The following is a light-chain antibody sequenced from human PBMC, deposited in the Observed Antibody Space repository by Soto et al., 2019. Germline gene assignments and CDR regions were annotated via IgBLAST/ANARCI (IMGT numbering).Light chain of an antibody. J-gene: IGKJ4*01. Sequence: DIVLTQAPGTLSFSPGERAALSCRASQSVSSIYLAWYQQKPGQAPRLLLYGASNRATGIPDRFSGSGSGTDFTLTISRLEPEDFAVYYCQQHDNSPLTFGGGTKV. CDR2: GAS. CDR3: QQHDNSPLT. CDR1: QSVSSIY. V-gene: IGKV3-20*01.